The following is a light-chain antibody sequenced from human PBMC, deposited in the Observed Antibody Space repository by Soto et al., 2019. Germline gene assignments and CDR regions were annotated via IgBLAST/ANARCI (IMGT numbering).Light chain of an antibody. J-gene: IGKJ5*01. CDR1: QSVGTN. CDR3: QQYNNWPPPIT. V-gene: IGKV3-15*01. Sequence: EIVMTQSPATLSVSPGERATLSCRASQSVGTNLAWYQQKPGQAPRLLIYGASTRATDIPARFSASGSGTEFTLTIGSLQSEDFVVYYCQQYNNWPPPITFGQGTRLEIK. CDR2: GAS.